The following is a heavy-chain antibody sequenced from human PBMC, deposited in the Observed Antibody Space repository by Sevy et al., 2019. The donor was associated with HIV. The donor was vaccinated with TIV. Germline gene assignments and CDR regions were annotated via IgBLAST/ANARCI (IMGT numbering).Heavy chain of an antibody. J-gene: IGHJ4*03. V-gene: IGHV3-7*01. CDR2: IKDDGSEE. CDR1: GFTFSSYW. Sequence: GGSLRLSCVASGFTFSSYWMSWVRQAPGMGLEWVANIKDDGSEEYYVDSVKGRFTISRDNAKKSLYLQMSSLRAEDTAVYYCARDPAAWDNWGHGTLVTVSS. D-gene: IGHD1-26*01. CDR3: ARDPAAWDN.